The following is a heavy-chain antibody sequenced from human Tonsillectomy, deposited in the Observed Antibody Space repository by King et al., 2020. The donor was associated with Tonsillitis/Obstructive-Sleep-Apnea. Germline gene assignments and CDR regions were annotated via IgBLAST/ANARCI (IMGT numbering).Heavy chain of an antibody. CDR3: ARDGSVATRPLDY. V-gene: IGHV1-46*01. D-gene: IGHD6-6*01. CDR2: INPSGGST. CDR1: GYTFTSYY. Sequence: VQLVQSGAEVKKPGASVKVSCKASGYTFTSYYIHWVRQAPGQGLEWMGIINPSGGSTSYAQKFQGRVTMTRDTSTSPVYMELSSLRSEETAVYYCARDGSVATRPLDYWGQGTLVTVSS. J-gene: IGHJ4*02.